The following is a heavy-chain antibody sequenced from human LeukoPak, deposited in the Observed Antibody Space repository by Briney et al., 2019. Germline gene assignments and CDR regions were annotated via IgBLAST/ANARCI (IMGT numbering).Heavy chain of an antibody. CDR3: ARGSVYDYLDY. Sequence: SETLSLTCTVSGGSISTFYWSWIRQPAGKGLEWIGRIYSSGSTNYNPSLKSRVTMSVDTSKNQFSLKLYSVTAADTAVYYCARGSVYDYLDYWGPGNLVSVSS. V-gene: IGHV4-4*07. CDR2: IYSSGST. J-gene: IGHJ4*02. D-gene: IGHD2-8*01. CDR1: GGSISTFY.